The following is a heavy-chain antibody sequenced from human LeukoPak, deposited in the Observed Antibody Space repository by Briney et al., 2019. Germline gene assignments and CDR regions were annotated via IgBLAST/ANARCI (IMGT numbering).Heavy chain of an antibody. CDR2: INPNSGGT. D-gene: IGHD1-26*01. J-gene: IGHJ3*02. CDR3: ARGDGEGATIYAFDI. CDR1: GYTFTGYY. Sequence: ASVKVSCKASGYTFTGYYMHWVRQAPGQGLEWMGWINPNSGGTNYAQKFQGRVTMTRDTSISTAYMELSSLRSEDTAVYYCARGDGEGATIYAFDIWGQGTMVTVSS. V-gene: IGHV1-2*02.